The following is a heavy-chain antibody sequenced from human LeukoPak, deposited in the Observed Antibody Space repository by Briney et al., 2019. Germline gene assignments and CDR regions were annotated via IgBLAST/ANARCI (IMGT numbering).Heavy chain of an antibody. D-gene: IGHD1-26*01. Sequence: PGGSLRLSCAASGFTFSSYDMHWVRQATGKGLEWVSAIGTAGDTYNPGSVKGRFTISRENAKNSLYLQMNSLRAGDTAVYYCARGIGGSYPGDYWGQGTLVTVSS. CDR2: IGTAGDT. CDR1: GFTFSSYD. V-gene: IGHV3-13*01. J-gene: IGHJ4*02. CDR3: ARGIGGSYPGDY.